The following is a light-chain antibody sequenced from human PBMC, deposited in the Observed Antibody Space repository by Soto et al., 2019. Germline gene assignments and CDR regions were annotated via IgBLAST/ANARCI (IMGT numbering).Light chain of an antibody. Sequence: DIQMTQSPSSVSASVGDRVTITCRASQGISSSLAWYQLKPGKAPKLLIYDASSLESGVPSRFSGSGSGTDFTFTISSLEPEDVATYYCQQANSLPRTFGQGTKLQIK. CDR3: QQANSLPRT. J-gene: IGKJ5*01. CDR2: DAS. CDR1: QGISSS. V-gene: IGKV1-12*01.